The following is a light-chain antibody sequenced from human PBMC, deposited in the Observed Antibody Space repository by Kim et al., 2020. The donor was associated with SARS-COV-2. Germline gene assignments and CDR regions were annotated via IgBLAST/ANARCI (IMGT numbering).Light chain of an antibody. V-gene: IGKV1-16*02. Sequence: ASVGDRVTITCRASQNINTYLAWLQQKPGKAPKSLIYGTSSLEIGVPSKFSCSGSGTDFTLTISSLQPEDFATYYCQQYHNYPFTFGQGTRLEIK. J-gene: IGKJ5*01. CDR3: QQYHNYPFT. CDR1: QNINTY. CDR2: GTS.